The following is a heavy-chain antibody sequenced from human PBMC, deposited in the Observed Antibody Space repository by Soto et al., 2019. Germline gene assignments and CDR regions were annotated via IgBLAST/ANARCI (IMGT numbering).Heavy chain of an antibody. D-gene: IGHD1-26*01. J-gene: IGHJ1*01. V-gene: IGHV3-30*18. Sequence: GGSLRLSCAASGFTFSSYGMHWVRQAPGKGLEWVAVISYDGSNKYYADSVKGRFTISRDNSKNTLYLQMNSLRAEDTAVYYCAKERRRWEPRYFQHWGQGTLVTVSS. CDR1: GFTFSSYG. CDR2: ISYDGSNK. CDR3: AKERRRWEPRYFQH.